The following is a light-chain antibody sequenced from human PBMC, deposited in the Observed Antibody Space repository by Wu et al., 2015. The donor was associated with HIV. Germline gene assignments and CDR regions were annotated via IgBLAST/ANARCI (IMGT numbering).Light chain of an antibody. CDR2: EAS. CDR3: QQYNSYPYT. J-gene: IGKJ2*01. V-gene: IGKV1-5*03. Sequence: DIQMTQSPSTLSASVGNRVTITCRASESISSWLAWYQQKPGTAPKLLIYEASSLESGVASKFSGNGSGTEFTLTISSLQPDDFATYYCQQYNSYPYTFGQGTKLEIK. CDR1: ESISSW.